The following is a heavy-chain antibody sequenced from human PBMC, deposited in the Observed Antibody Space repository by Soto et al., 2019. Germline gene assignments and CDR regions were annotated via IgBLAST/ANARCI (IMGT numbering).Heavy chain of an antibody. CDR2: IYPGDSET. Sequence: GESLKIFCKGFGYSFTTYWVAWVRQMPGKGLEWMGVIYPGDSETRYSPSFQGQVTISADKSIRTAYLQWSSLKASDTAMYYCARPVKPMGYYYFGMDLWGQGTTVTVSS. V-gene: IGHV5-51*01. D-gene: IGHD3-10*01. J-gene: IGHJ6*02. CDR3: ARPVKPMGYYYFGMDL. CDR1: GYSFTTYW.